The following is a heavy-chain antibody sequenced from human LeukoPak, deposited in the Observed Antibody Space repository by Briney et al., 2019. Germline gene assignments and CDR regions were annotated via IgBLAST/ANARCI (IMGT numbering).Heavy chain of an antibody. V-gene: IGHV4-34*01. CDR1: GGTFSGYY. J-gene: IGHJ4*02. CDR2: INHSGST. Sequence: SETLSLTCAVYGGTFSGYYWSWIRQPPGKGLEWIGEINHSGSTNYNPSLKSRVTISVDTSKNQFSLKLSSVTAADTAVYYCARDPTDGPVDYWGQGTLVTVSS. CDR3: ARDPTDGPVDY.